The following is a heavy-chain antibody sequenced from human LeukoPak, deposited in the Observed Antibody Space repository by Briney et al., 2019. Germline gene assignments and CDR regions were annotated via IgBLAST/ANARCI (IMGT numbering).Heavy chain of an antibody. CDR3: TRDSAAMILYGMDV. J-gene: IGHJ6*02. V-gene: IGHV3-49*04. CDR1: GFTFGDYA. D-gene: IGHD3-16*01. Sequence: GGSLRLSCKASGFTFGDYAVNWVRQAPGKGLEWVCFIRSKAYGATIEYAASVKGRFTISRDDSKSIAYLQMNSLKTEDTAVYYCTRDSAAMILYGMDVWGQGTTVTVSS. CDR2: IRSKAYGATI.